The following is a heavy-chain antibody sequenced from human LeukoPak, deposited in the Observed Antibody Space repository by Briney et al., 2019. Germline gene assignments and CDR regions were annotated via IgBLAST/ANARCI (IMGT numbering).Heavy chain of an antibody. Sequence: PSQTLSLTCPVYTPSVIMFYCGSNRQPPGKGLEWIGEINHSGSTSYNPSLKSRVTISVDTSKNQVYMKLSSVTAEDTAVYYCARALTVTGRYRHNRPEPFDYWGQGTLVTVSS. CDR3: ARALTVTGRYRHNRPEPFDY. D-gene: IGHD4-17*01. J-gene: IGHJ4*02. CDR1: TPSVIMFY. V-gene: IGHV4-34*01. CDR2: INHSGST.